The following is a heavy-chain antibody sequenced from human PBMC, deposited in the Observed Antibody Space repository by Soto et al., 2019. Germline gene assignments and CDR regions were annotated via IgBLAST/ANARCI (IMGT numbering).Heavy chain of an antibody. D-gene: IGHD1-1*01. CDR3: AREER. V-gene: IGHV3-7*01. CDR2: IKEDGSEK. Sequence: EVQLVESGGGLVQPGGSLRLSCAASGFTFSRYWMSWVRQAPGKGLEWVANIKEDGSEKYYVDSVKGRFTISRDNAKNYLYLQMNSLRAEDTAGDYCAREERWGQGTLVTVSS. J-gene: IGHJ4*02. CDR1: GFTFSRYW.